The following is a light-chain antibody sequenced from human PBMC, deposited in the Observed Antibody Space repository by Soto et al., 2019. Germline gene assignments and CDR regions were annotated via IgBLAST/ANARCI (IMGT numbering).Light chain of an antibody. CDR1: QSISSW. CDR2: KAS. J-gene: IGKJ1*01. V-gene: IGKV1-5*03. CDR3: QQYNSYWT. Sequence: DIQMTQSPSTLSASVGDRVTITCRASQSISSWLAWYQQKPGKAPKLLIYKASSLESGVPPRFSGSGSGTEFTLTISSLQPDDFATYYCQQYNSYWTFGQGTKVAIK.